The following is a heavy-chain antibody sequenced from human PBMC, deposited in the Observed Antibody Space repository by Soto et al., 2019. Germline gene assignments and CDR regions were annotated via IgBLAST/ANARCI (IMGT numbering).Heavy chain of an antibody. CDR1: GGSISSSSYY. Sequence: QLQLQESGPGLVKPSETLSLTCTVSGGSISSSSYYWGWIRQPPGKGLEWIGSIYYSGSTYYNPSLKSRVTISVDTSKNQFSLKLSSVTAADTAVYYCARQGHDGRADYWGQGTLVTVSS. J-gene: IGHJ4*02. CDR2: IYYSGST. CDR3: ARQGHDGRADY. V-gene: IGHV4-39*01. D-gene: IGHD5-12*01.